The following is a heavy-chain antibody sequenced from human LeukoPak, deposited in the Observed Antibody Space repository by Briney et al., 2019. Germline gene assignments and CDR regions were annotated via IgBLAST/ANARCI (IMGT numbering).Heavy chain of an antibody. D-gene: IGHD1-26*01. CDR3: TRDRGSYNWFDP. CDR2: IDKKDNLYAT. CDR1: GFTFSVSA. J-gene: IGHJ5*02. Sequence: GGSLKLSCVASGFTFSVSAVHWVRQSSGKGLEWVGHIDKKDNLYATAYAESVKGRFTISRDDSKDSAFLHMDSLKTEDTALYYCTRDRGSYNWFDPWGQGTLVTVSS. V-gene: IGHV3-73*01.